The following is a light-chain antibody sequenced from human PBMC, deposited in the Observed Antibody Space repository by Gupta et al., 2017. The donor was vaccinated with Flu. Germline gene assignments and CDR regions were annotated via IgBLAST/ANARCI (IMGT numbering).Light chain of an antibody. V-gene: IGKV1-5*03. J-gene: IGKJ1*01. CDR2: KAS. Sequence: IQMTQSPSAVSAFVGDRVTITCRASQTITSWLDWYQQKPGKAPKLLIYKASNLESGVPSRFSGSGSGTELTLKITRVEPDDFGTYYCQQYKTYPWTFGQGTKVEI. CDR1: QTITSW. CDR3: QQYKTYPWT.